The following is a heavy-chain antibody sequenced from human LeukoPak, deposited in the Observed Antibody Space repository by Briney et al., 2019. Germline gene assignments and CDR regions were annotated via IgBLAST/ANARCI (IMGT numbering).Heavy chain of an antibody. CDR3: ARCSGDCQAFDY. J-gene: IGHJ4*02. V-gene: IGHV3-11*03. Sequence: GGSLRLSCAAPGFTFSDYYMSWIRQAPGKGLEWVSYISSSSTYTQYADSVKGRFTISRDNAKNSLYLQMNSLRAEDAAVYYCARCSGDCQAFDYWGQGTLVTVSS. CDR1: GFTFSDYY. D-gene: IGHD2-21*02. CDR2: ISSSSTYT.